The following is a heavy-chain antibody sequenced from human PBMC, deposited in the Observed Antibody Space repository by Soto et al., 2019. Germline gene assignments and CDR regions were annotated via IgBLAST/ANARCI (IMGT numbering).Heavy chain of an antibody. CDR1: GGSVSSGGYY. V-gene: IGHV4-31*03. J-gene: IGHJ4*02. Sequence: SETLSLTCTVSGGSVSSGGYYWSWIRQHPGTGLEWIGYIYYSGTTYFNPSLKSRASISLDTSKNEFSLKLTSVTAADTAVYYCARRALPQCINGVCYKDGFWDDSGQGALVTVSS. D-gene: IGHD2-8*01. CDR2: IYYSGTT. CDR3: ARRALPQCINGVCYKDGFWDD.